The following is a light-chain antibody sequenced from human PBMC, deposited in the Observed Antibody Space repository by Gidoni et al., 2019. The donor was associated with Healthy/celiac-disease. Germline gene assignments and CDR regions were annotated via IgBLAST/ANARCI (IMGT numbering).Light chain of an antibody. J-gene: IGLJ2*01. Sequence: QSVLTQPPSVSGAPGQRVTISCTGSSSNIGAGYDVPWYQQLPGTAPKLLIYGNSNRPSGVPDRFSGSKCGTSASLAITGLQAEDEADYYCQSYDSSLSGSVVFGGGTKLTVL. V-gene: IGLV1-40*01. CDR1: SSNIGAGYD. CDR3: QSYDSSLSGSVV. CDR2: GNS.